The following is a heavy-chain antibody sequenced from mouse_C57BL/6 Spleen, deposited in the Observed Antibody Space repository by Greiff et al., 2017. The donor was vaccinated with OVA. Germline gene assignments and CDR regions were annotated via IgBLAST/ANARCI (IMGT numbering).Heavy chain of an antibody. V-gene: IGHV1-19*01. CDR3: ASPPIYYGYDGFAY. D-gene: IGHD2-2*01. Sequence: VQLKQSGPVLVKPGASVKMSCKASGYTFTDYYMNWVKQSHGKSLEWIGVINPYNGGTSYNQKFKGKATLTVDKSSSTAYMELNSLTSEDSAVYYCASPPIYYGYDGFAYWGQGTLVTVSA. CDR2: INPYNGGT. CDR1: GYTFTDYY. J-gene: IGHJ3*01.